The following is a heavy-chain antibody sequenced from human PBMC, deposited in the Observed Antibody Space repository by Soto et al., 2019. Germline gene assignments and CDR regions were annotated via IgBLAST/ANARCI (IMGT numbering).Heavy chain of an antibody. J-gene: IGHJ6*02. CDR1: GYTFTSYG. V-gene: IGHV1-18*04. Sequence: GASVKVSCKASGYTFTSYGISWVRQAPGQGLEWMGWISAYNGNTNYAQKLQGRVTMTTDTSTSTAYMELRSLRSDDTAVYYCAYSSSWYDYYYYGMDVWGQGTTVTSP. CDR3: AYSSSWYDYYYYGMDV. CDR2: ISAYNGNT. D-gene: IGHD6-13*01.